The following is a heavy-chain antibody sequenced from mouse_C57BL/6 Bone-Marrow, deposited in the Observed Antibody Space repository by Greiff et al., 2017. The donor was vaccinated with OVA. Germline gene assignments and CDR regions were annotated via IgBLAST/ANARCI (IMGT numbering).Heavy chain of an antibody. CDR2: IYPGSGST. D-gene: IGHD1-1*01. Sequence: VQLQQPGAELVKPGASVKMSCKASGYTFTSYWITWVKQRPGQGLEWIGDIYPGSGSTNYNEKFKSKATLTVDTSSSTAYMQLSSLTSEDSAVYYCARKGDYYGSSYFAYWGQGTLVTVSA. CDR3: ARKGDYYGSSYFAY. J-gene: IGHJ3*01. V-gene: IGHV1-55*01. CDR1: GYTFTSYW.